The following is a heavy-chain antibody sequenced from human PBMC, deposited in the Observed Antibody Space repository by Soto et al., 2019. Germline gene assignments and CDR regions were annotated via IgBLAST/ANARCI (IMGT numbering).Heavy chain of an antibody. D-gene: IGHD3-9*01. J-gene: IGHJ6*02. CDR2: IYSGGST. CDR3: ARDKGYDIRGLDV. CDR1: GFTVSTNY. V-gene: IGHV3-53*02. Sequence: EVQLVETGGGLIQPGGSLRLSCAASGFTVSTNYMTWVRQAPGKGLEWVSVIYSGGSTYYADSVKGRFTIPRDNSKNTLYLQMNSLRAEDTAVYYCARDKGYDIRGLDVWGQGTTVTVSS.